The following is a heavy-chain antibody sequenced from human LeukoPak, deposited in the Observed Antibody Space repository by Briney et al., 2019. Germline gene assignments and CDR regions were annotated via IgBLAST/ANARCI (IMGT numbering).Heavy chain of an antibody. CDR3: AAAYGDSPFDY. CDR1: GFTFSSYA. D-gene: IGHD4-17*01. Sequence: GGSLRLSCAASGFTFSSYAMHWVRQAPGKGLEWVAVISYDGSNKYYADSVKGRFTISRDSSKNTLYLQMNSLRAEDTAVYYCAAAYGDSPFDYWGQGTLVTVSS. CDR2: ISYDGSNK. J-gene: IGHJ4*02. V-gene: IGHV3-30*04.